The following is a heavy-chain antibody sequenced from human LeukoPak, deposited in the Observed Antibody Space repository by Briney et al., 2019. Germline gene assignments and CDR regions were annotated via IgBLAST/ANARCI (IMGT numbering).Heavy chain of an antibody. CDR1: GGSISSYY. D-gene: IGHD6-19*01. CDR2: IYTSGST. V-gene: IGHV4-4*07. CDR3: ARIEIAVADYYFDY. J-gene: IGHJ4*02. Sequence: SETLSLTCTVSGGSISSYYWSWIRQPAGRGLEWIGRIYTSGSTNYNPSLKSRVTMSVDTSKNQFSLKLSSVTAADTAVYYCARIEIAVADYYFDYWGQGTLVTVSS.